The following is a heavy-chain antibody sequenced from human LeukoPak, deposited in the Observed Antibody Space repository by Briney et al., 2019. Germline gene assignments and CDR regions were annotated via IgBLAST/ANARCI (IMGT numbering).Heavy chain of an antibody. J-gene: IGHJ3*01. CDR2: INSDGSEG. Sequence: GGSLRLSWAVSGFTFSGFWMSWSRQAPGKGLEWVASINSDGSEGYYADVVKGRFTISRDNAKNSLYLQINSLRAEDTAVYYCARSSYSSSSSVWGQGTMVTVSS. D-gene: IGHD6-6*01. CDR3: ARSSYSSSSSV. CDR1: GFTFSGFW. V-gene: IGHV3-7*03.